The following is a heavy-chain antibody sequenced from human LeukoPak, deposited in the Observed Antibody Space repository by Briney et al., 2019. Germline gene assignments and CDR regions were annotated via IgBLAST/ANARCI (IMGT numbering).Heavy chain of an antibody. CDR3: ANGGLTTNYYYYYGMDV. CDR1: GGTFSSYA. D-gene: IGHD4/OR15-4a*01. J-gene: IGHJ6*02. Sequence: ASVKVSCKASGGTFSSYAISWVRQAPGQGLEWMGGIIPIFGTANYAQKFQGRVTITADESTSTAYMELSSLRSEDTAVYYCANGGLTTNYYYYYGMDVWGQGTTVTVSS. CDR2: IIPIFGTA. V-gene: IGHV1-69*01.